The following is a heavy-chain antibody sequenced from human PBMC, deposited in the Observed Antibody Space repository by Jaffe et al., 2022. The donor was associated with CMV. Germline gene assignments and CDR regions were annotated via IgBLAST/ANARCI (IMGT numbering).Heavy chain of an antibody. V-gene: IGHV3-11*06. CDR2: ISTNGVYS. CDR1: GFTFSDFY. Sequence: QVQLVESGGGLVKPGGPLRLSCAASGFTFSDFYMNWIRQAPGKGLEWVSYISTNGVYSTYADSVKGRFTISRDNANNSLYLQMDSLRAEDTAVYYCARSFCASHVCGLDYWGQGTLVTVSS. D-gene: IGHD2-8*01. J-gene: IGHJ4*02. CDR3: ARSFCASHVCGLDY.